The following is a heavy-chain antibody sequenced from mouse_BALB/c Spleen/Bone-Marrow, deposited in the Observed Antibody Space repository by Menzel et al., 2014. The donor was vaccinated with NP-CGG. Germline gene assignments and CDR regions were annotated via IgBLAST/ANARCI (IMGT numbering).Heavy chain of an antibody. J-gene: IGHJ3*01. V-gene: IGHV1-9*01. Sequence: QVQLQQSGAELMKPGASVKISYKATGYTFSSYWIEWVKQRPGHGLERIGEILPGSGSTNYNEKFKGKATFAADTSSNTAYMQLSSLTSEDSAVYYCARRGISWLAYWGQGTLVTVSA. CDR3: ARRGISWLAY. CDR1: GYTFSSYW. CDR2: ILPGSGST.